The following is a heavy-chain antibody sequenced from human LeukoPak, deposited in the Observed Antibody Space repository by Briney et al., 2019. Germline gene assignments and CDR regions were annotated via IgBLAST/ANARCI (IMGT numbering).Heavy chain of an antibody. Sequence: GGSLRLSCAASGFTFSSYAMHWVRQAPGKGLEWVAVISYDGSNKYYADSVKGRFTISRDNSKNTLYLQMNSLRAEDTAVYYCARDGLLWFGESTHWGQGTLVTVSS. CDR2: ISYDGSNK. D-gene: IGHD3-10*01. V-gene: IGHV3-30*04. CDR3: ARDGLLWFGESTH. CDR1: GFTFSSYA. J-gene: IGHJ4*02.